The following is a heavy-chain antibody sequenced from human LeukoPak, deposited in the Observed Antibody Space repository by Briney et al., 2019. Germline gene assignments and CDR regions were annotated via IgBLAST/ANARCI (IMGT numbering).Heavy chain of an antibody. D-gene: IGHD2-2*01. CDR2: IYYSGTN. V-gene: IGHV4-39*07. Sequence: SETMSLTSTVSGGSISSRSYYWGWIRQPPGKGLEWIGSIYYSGTNYYNPYLKRRVTISVDTSKNQFSLKLSSVTAADTAVYYCARGGSTSYWNYYYYYMDVWGKGTTVTVSS. J-gene: IGHJ6*03. CDR1: GGSISSRSYY. CDR3: ARGGSTSYWNYYYYYMDV.